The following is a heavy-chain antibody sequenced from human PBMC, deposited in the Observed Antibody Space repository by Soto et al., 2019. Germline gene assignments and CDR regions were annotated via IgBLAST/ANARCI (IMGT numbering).Heavy chain of an antibody. V-gene: IGHV3-30*04. J-gene: IGHJ4*02. Sequence: LRLSCAASGFSFSHYAMHWVRQPPGKGLEWVALISYDGENQYFTDSVKGRFTISRDYAKNSLYLQMNSLRAEDTAVYYCASSVIPGTFDHWGQGTLVTVSS. CDR3: ASSVIPGTFDH. CDR2: ISYDGENQ. CDR1: GFSFSHYA. D-gene: IGHD2-2*02.